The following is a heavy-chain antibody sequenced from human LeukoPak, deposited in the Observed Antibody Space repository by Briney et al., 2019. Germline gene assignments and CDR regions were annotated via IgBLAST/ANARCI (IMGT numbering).Heavy chain of an antibody. CDR3: ARERRDGVIFDI. CDR1: GFTFDDYA. CDR2: ISWNGGL. J-gene: IGHJ3*02. V-gene: IGHV3-9*01. D-gene: IGHD3-10*01. Sequence: PGGSLRLSCTASGFTFDDYAMHWVRQAPGKGLEWVSGISWNGGLGYADSVKGRFTISRDNAKNSLYLQMNSLRGEDTAVYYCARERRDGVIFDIWGQGTMVTVSS.